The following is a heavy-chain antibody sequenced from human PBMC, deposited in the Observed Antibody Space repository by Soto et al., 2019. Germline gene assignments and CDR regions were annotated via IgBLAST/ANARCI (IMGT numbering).Heavy chain of an antibody. CDR2: INPKSGGT. V-gene: IGHV1-2*04. Sequence: ASVKVSCKASGYTFTGHYIHWVRQAPGQGLEWIGWINPKSGGTHYAQNFQGWVTMARDTSISTAYMELSRLKSDDTAVYYCARGYCSGTSCYAANYYYYMDVWGTGTTVTVSS. CDR1: GYTFTGHY. J-gene: IGHJ6*03. CDR3: ARGYCSGTSCYAANYYYYMDV. D-gene: IGHD2-2*01.